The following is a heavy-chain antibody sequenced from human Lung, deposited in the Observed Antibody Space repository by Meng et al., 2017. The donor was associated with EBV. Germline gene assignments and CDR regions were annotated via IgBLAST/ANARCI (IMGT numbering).Heavy chain of an antibody. CDR1: GFTFSAYW. J-gene: IGHJ5*02. D-gene: IGHD6-6*01. V-gene: IGHV3-74*01. CDR3: ARDPSSSHHVWFDP. Sequence: VQLVESGGGLVPPGGSLKLSCEVSGFTFSAYWMHWVRLTPGKGLEWVSRINSDGSRTNFADSVKGRFSISRDNAKNTLHLQMSSLKAEDTAVYYCARDPSSSHHVWFDPWGQGTLVTVSS. CDR2: INSDGSRT.